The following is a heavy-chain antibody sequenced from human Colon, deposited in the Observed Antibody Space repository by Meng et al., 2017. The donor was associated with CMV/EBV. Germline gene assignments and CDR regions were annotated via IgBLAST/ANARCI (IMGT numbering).Heavy chain of an antibody. Sequence: QVQLVPSGGEVKKPGASVKVSCKASGYTYTGFYIQWVRQAPGQGLEWMGWINPKSGDTIYEQKFQGRVTMTRDTSISTVYMDLNSLRSDDTAVYFCARDLWSGSSDYFDYWGQGTLVTVSS. CDR2: INPKSGDT. V-gene: IGHV1-2*02. CDR3: ARDLWSGSSDYFDY. CDR1: GYTYTGFY. D-gene: IGHD3-3*01. J-gene: IGHJ4*02.